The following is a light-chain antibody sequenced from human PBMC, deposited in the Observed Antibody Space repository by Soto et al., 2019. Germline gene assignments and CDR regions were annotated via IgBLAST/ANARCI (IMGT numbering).Light chain of an antibody. CDR2: DAS. CDR1: QSVSSY. CDR3: LQHNSYPPT. J-gene: IGKJ5*01. V-gene: IGKV3-11*01. Sequence: EIVFTQSPATLSWSPGERATLSCRASQSVSSYLAWYQQKPGQAPRILIYDASNRATGIPARFSGSGSGTEFTLTISSLQPEDFATYYCLQHNSYPPTFGQGTRLEIK.